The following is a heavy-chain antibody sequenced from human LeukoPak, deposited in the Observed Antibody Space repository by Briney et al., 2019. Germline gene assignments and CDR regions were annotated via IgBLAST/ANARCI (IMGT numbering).Heavy chain of an antibody. CDR1: GFTFRSYG. Sequence: GGSLRLSCVGSGFTFRSYGMHWVRQAPGKGLEWLAFIRHDGSKKFYADSVKGRFTISRDNSQNTLYLQVDSLRVDDTAVYYCAKDSPPTSEWLPDYWGQGTLVTISS. CDR2: IRHDGSKK. D-gene: IGHD5-12*01. V-gene: IGHV3-30*02. J-gene: IGHJ4*02. CDR3: AKDSPPTSEWLPDY.